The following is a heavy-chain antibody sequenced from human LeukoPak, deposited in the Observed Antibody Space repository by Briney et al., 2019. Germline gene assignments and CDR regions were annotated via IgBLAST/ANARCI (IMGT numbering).Heavy chain of an antibody. D-gene: IGHD6-19*01. J-gene: IGHJ4*02. CDR1: GFTFSSYG. CDR2: IRYDGSNK. Sequence: GVSLRLSCAASGFTFSSYGMHWVRQAPGKGLEWVAFIRYDGSNKYYADSVKGRFTISRDNSKNTLYLQMNSLRAEDTAVYYCAKDILARAVADPFDYWGQGTLVTVSS. V-gene: IGHV3-30*02. CDR3: AKDILARAVADPFDY.